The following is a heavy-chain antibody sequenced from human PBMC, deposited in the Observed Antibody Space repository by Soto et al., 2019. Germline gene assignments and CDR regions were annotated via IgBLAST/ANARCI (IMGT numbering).Heavy chain of an antibody. D-gene: IGHD3-22*01. J-gene: IGHJ4*02. V-gene: IGHV3-11*05. Sequence: GGSLRPSCAASGFIFSDYYMSWIRQVPGKGLEWISYISSSGSYTNYADSVKGRFTISRDSVKNSLYLQMNSLSPEDTAVYHCARDRGYYDSSGYYHDHWGQGTLVTVSS. CDR3: ARDRGYYDSSGYYHDH. CDR2: ISSSGSYT. CDR1: GFIFSDYY.